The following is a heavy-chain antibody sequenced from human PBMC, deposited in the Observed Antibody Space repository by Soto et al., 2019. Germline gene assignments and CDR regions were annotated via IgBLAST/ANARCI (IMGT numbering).Heavy chain of an antibody. CDR1: GGSISSSNW. D-gene: IGHD2-2*01. J-gene: IGHJ3*02. Sequence: QVQLQESGPGLVKPSGTLSLTCAVSGGSISSSNWWSWVRQPPGKGLEWIGEIYHSGSTNYNPSPKSRVTISVDKSKNQFSLKLSSVTAADTAVYYWARVVVVSAAMWDAFDIWGQGTMVTVSS. V-gene: IGHV4-4*02. CDR3: ARVVVVSAAMWDAFDI. CDR2: IYHSGST.